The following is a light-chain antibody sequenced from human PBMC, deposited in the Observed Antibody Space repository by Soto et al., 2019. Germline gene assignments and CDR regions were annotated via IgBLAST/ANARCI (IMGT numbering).Light chain of an antibody. CDR3: QQYQTYST. J-gene: IGKJ5*01. V-gene: IGKV1-5*01. CDR2: DAS. CDR1: QCIRGL. Sequence: DVQMTQSPATLSASVGDRVTITCRASQCIRGLLAWYQQKPGQAPKVLIYDASSLGSGVPSRFSGSGSGTEFTLTIITLQPDDSATYFCQQYQTYSTFGQGTRLQ.